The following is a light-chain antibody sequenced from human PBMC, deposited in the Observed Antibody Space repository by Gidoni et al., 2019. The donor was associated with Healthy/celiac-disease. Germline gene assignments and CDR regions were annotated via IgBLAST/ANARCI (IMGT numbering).Light chain of an antibody. V-gene: IGLV6-57*04. CDR3: QSYDSSNQV. CDR2: EDN. Sequence: NFMLNQPHSVSESPGKTVTISCTSSSGSLASNYVQWYQQRPGSAPTTVIYEDNQRPSGVPDLFSGSIDSSSNSASLTISGLKTEDEADYYCQSYDSSNQVFGGGTKLTVL. CDR1: SGSLASNY. J-gene: IGLJ3*02.